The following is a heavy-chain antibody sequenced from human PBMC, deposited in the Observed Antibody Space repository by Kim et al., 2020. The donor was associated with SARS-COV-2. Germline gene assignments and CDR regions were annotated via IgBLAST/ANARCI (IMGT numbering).Heavy chain of an antibody. V-gene: IGHV4-31*02. Sequence: YYNPSLKSRVTMSVDTSKNQFSLKLTSVPAADTAVYYCARKDYGLDVWGQGTTVTVSS. J-gene: IGHJ6*02. CDR3: ARKDYGLDV.